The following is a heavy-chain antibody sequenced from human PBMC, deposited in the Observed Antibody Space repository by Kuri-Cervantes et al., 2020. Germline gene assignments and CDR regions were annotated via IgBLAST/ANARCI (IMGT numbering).Heavy chain of an antibody. CDR3: AGYYYDSSGYYYNVY. CDR2: IRYDGSNK. D-gene: IGHD3-22*01. V-gene: IGHV3-30*02. J-gene: IGHJ4*02. Sequence: GESLKISCAVYGGSFSGYYWSWIRQPPGKGLEWVAFIRYDGSNKYHADSVKGRFTISRDNSKNTLYLQMTSLRVEDTAVYYCAGYYYDSSGYYYNVYWGQGTPVTVSS. CDR1: GGSFSGYY.